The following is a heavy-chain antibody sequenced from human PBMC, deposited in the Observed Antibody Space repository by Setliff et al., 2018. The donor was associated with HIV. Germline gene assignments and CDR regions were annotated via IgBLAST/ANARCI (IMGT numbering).Heavy chain of an antibody. J-gene: IGHJ5*02. D-gene: IGHD2-2*03. CDR1: GFSFSNYN. Sequence: GGSLRLSCAVSGFSFSNYNMNWVRQAPGKGLEWISSISRDSRYIYYADSVKGRFTISRDNAKNSLYLQMNSLRAEDTAVYYCARGLVDVVVVGRLDPWGQGTLVTVSS. V-gene: IGHV3-21*01. CDR3: ARGLVDVVVVGRLDP. CDR2: ISRDSRYI.